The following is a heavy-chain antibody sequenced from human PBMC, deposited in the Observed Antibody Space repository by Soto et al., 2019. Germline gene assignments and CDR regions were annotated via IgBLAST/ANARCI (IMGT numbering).Heavy chain of an antibody. CDR1: GGSISSSSYY. CDR2: IYYSGST. D-gene: IGHD5-18*01. Sequence: GPGPVFSSETLSLTCTVSGGSISSSSYYWGWIRQPPGKGLEWIGSIYYSGSTYYNPSLNXXVXIYVDTPKNQSSLKLPSVTAADTAVYYRATHFLDTAMVTPFDYWGHGTLVAVYS. J-gene: IGHJ4*01. V-gene: IGHV4-39*01. CDR3: ATHFLDTAMVTPFDY.